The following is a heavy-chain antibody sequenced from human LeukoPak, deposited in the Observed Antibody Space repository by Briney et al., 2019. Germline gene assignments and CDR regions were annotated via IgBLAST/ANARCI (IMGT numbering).Heavy chain of an antibody. CDR1: GFTFSSYE. CDR3: ARLPSSSWYRQYYYYMDV. Sequence: GGSLRLSCAASGFTFSSYEMNWVRQAPGKGLEWVSYISSSGSTIYYADSVKGRFTISRDNAKNSLYLQMNSLRAEDTAVYYCARLPSSSWYRQYYYYMDVWGKGTTVTISS. CDR2: ISSSGSTI. J-gene: IGHJ6*03. V-gene: IGHV3-48*03. D-gene: IGHD6-13*01.